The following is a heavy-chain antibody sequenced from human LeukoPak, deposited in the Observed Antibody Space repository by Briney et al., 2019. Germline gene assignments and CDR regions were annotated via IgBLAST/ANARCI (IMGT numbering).Heavy chain of an antibody. Sequence: GGSLRLSCAASGFTFSSYGMHWVRQAPGKGLEWVAVVWYDGSNKYYADSVKGRFTISRDNSRNTLYLQMNSLRAEDTAVYYCAREAGPFDYWGQGTLVTVSS. V-gene: IGHV3-33*01. J-gene: IGHJ4*02. CDR1: GFTFSSYG. CDR3: AREAGPFDY. D-gene: IGHD6-19*01. CDR2: VWYDGSNK.